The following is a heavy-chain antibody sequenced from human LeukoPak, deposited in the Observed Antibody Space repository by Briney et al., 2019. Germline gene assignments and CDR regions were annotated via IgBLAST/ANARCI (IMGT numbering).Heavy chain of an antibody. J-gene: IGHJ4*02. CDR1: GFTFSSYW. Sequence: GGSLRLSCAASGFTFSSYWMSWVRQAPGKGLEWVANIKQDGSEKYYVDSVKGRFTISRDNAKNSLYLQMNSLRAEDTAVCYCARDDGAAAGLFDYWGQGTLVTVSS. V-gene: IGHV3-7*01. CDR3: ARDDGAAAGLFDY. CDR2: IKQDGSEK. D-gene: IGHD6-13*01.